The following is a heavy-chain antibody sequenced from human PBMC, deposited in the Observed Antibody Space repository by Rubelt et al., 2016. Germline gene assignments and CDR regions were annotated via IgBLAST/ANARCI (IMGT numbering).Heavy chain of an antibody. Sequence: QVQLVESGGGVVQPGRSLRLSCAASGFTFSSYAMHWVRQAPGKGLEWVAVISYDGRNKYYADSVKGRFTISRDNSKNTRYLQMNSLRAEDTAVYYCARVILTGLYGMDVWGQGTTVTVSS. CDR2: ISYDGRNK. V-gene: IGHV3-30*04. D-gene: IGHD3-9*01. CDR3: ARVILTGLYGMDV. CDR1: GFTFSSYA. J-gene: IGHJ6*02.